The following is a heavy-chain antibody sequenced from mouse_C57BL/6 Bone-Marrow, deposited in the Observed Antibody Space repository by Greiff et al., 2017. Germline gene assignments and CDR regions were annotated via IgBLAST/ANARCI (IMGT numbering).Heavy chain of an antibody. CDR3: ARWGYSNYEFAY. CDR1: GYTFTDYN. V-gene: IGHV1-18*01. D-gene: IGHD2-5*01. J-gene: IGHJ3*01. CDR2: ITPNNGGT. Sequence: VQLQQSGPELVKPGASVKIPCKASGYTFTDYNMDWVKQSHGKSLEWIGDITPNNGGTIYNQKFKGKATLTVGKSSSTAYMELRSLTSEDTAVYYCARWGYSNYEFAYWGQGTLVTVSA.